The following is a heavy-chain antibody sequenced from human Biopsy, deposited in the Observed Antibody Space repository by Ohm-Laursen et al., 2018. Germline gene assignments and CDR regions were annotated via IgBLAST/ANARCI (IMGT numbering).Heavy chain of an antibody. V-gene: IGHV3-21*01. Sequence: SLRLSCAASGFTFSSYSMNWVRQAPGKGLEWVSSISTSSTYIYYADSVKGRFTISRDDAKNSLYLQMNSLRAEDTAVYYCARGRTGGWGQGTLVTVSS. CDR3: ARGRTGG. D-gene: IGHD1/OR15-1a*01. CDR1: GFTFSSYS. CDR2: ISTSSTYI. J-gene: IGHJ4*02.